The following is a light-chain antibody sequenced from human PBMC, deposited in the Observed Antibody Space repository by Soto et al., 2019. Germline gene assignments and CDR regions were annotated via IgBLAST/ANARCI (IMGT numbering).Light chain of an antibody. V-gene: IGKV3D-20*02. CDR1: QTVRNNY. CDR3: QQRMNWPLT. J-gene: IGKJ5*01. Sequence: VWTQSPGTLSLSPGERATLSCRASQTVRNNYLAWYQQKPGQAPRLLIYDASSRATGIPDRFSGGGSGTDFTLTISSLEPEDVAVYYCQQRMNWPLTFGQGTLLEIK. CDR2: DAS.